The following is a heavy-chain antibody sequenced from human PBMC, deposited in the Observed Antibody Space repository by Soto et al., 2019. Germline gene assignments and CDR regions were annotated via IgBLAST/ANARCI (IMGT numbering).Heavy chain of an antibody. CDR2: INLSGDT. V-gene: IGHV4-34*01. CDR3: TRDVTYCVDYCFSF. J-gene: IGHJ4*02. Sequence: QVHLQQWGAGLLKPSETLSLTCAVSGGSFSGYSWSWIRQPPGKGLEWIGQINLSGDTNYSPSLRGRLSLSGDPSKNHFSLSLTSLTAADSAVYYCTRDVTYCVDYCFSFWGPGTLVTVSS. CDR1: GGSFSGYS. D-gene: IGHD2-21*01.